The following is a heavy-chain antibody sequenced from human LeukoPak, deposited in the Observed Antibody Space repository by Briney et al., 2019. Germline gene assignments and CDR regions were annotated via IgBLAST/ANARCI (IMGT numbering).Heavy chain of an antibody. CDR1: GFTFSSYS. CDR2: ISSSSSYI. V-gene: IGHV3-21*01. CDR3: ARVSYCSSTSCGYYFDY. J-gene: IGHJ4*02. Sequence: GGSLRLSCAASGFTFSSYSMNWVRQAPGKGLEWVSSISSSSSYIYYADSVKGRFTISRDNAKNSLYLQMSSLRAEDTAVYYCARVSYCSSTSCGYYFDYWGQGTLVTVSS. D-gene: IGHD2-2*01.